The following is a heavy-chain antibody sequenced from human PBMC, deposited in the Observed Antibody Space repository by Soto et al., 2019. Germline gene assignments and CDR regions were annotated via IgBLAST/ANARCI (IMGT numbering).Heavy chain of an antibody. D-gene: IGHD2-15*01. V-gene: IGHV3-23*01. CDR3: AKDWVYCSGGSCPRPFDY. J-gene: IGHJ4*02. CDR2: ISGSGATT. CDR1: GFTFSSYA. Sequence: EVQLLESGGGLVQPGGSLRLSCAASGFTFSSYAMTWVRQAPGKGLEWVSTISGSGATTHYADSVKGRFTISRDNAKNTRCLQMNSLRAEASAVYYCAKDWVYCSGGSCPRPFDYWGQGTLVTVSS.